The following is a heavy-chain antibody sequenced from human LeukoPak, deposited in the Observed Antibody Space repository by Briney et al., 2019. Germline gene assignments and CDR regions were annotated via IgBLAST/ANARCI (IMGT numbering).Heavy chain of an antibody. J-gene: IGHJ4*02. CDR2: IKQDGSEK. CDR3: ARVRLRGQQERRGTPHYFDY. CDR1: GFTFSSYW. Sequence: GGALRLSCAASGFTFSSYWMSWVRQAPGKGLEWVANIKQDGSEKYYVDSVKGRFTISRDNAKNSLYLQMNSLRAEDTAVYYCARVRLRGQQERRGTPHYFDYWGQGTLVTVSS. V-gene: IGHV3-7*03. D-gene: IGHD1-1*01.